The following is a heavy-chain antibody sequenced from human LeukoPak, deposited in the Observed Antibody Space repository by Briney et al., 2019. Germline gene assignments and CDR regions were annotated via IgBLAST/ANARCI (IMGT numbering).Heavy chain of an antibody. CDR3: AREPYDFWSGYSSRDAFDI. CDR1: GYSISSGYY. J-gene: IGHJ3*02. V-gene: IGHV4-38-2*02. Sequence: SETLSLTCTVSGYSISSGYYWGWIRQPPGKGLEWIGSIYHSGSTYYNPSLKSRVTISVDTSKNQFSLKLSSVTAADTAVYYCAREPYDFWSGYSSRDAFDIWGQGTMVTVSS. D-gene: IGHD3-3*01. CDR2: IYHSGST.